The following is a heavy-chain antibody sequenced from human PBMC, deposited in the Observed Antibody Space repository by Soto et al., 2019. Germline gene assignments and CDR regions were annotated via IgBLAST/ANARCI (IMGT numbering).Heavy chain of an antibody. CDR2: IIPIFGTA. CDR3: ARGDTAMVSPSSLYYYGMDV. Sequence: SVKVSCKASGGTFSSYAISWVRQAPGQGLEWMGGIIPIFGTANYAQKFQGRVTITADESTSTAYMELSSLRSEDTAVYYCARGDTAMVSPSSLYYYGMDVWGQGTTVTVSS. CDR1: GGTFSSYA. D-gene: IGHD5-18*01. V-gene: IGHV1-69*13. J-gene: IGHJ6*02.